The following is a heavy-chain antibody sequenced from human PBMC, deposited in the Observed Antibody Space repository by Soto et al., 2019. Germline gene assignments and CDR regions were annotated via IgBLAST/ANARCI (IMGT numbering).Heavy chain of an antibody. CDR1: GFTFSNAW. V-gene: IGHV3-15*07. J-gene: IGHJ6*02. CDR3: TTDLTYDSSGYGYDV. CDR2: IKSKTDGGTT. D-gene: IGHD3-22*01. Sequence: GGSLRLSCAASGFTFSNAWMNWVRQAPGKGLEWVGRIKSKTDGGTTDYAAPVKGRFTISRDDSKNTLYLQMNSLKTEDTAVYYCTTDLTYDSSGYGYDVWGQGTTVTVSS.